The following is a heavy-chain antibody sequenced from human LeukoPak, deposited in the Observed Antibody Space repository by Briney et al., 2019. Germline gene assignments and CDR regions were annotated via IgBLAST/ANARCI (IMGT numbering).Heavy chain of an antibody. CDR3: LQAEDVIRYFDWLLPFDY. CDR2: IIPIFGTA. D-gene: IGHD3-9*01. Sequence: SLKVTCKASGGTFSSYAISWVRQAPGQGLEWMGGIIPIFGTANYAQKFQGRVTITADESTSKAYMELSSLRSEDTAVYYFLQAEDVIRYFDWLLPFDYWGQGTLVTVSS. V-gene: IGHV1-69*01. CDR1: GGTFSSYA. J-gene: IGHJ4*02.